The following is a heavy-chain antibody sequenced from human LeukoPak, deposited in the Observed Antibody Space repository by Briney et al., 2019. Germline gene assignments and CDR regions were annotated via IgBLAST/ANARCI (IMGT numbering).Heavy chain of an antibody. D-gene: IGHD3-3*01. CDR1: GFTFSNYG. Sequence: PGGSLRLSCAASGFTFSNYGMHWVRQAPGKGLEWVAFIRYDGSNKYYADSVKGRFTISRDNSKNTLYLQMNSLRAEDTAVYYCANNDFWSGYHFDYWGQGTLVTVSS. CDR2: IRYDGSNK. J-gene: IGHJ4*02. V-gene: IGHV3-30*02. CDR3: ANNDFWSGYHFDY.